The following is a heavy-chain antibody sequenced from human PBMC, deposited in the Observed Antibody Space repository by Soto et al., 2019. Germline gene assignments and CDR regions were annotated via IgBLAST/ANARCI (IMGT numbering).Heavy chain of an antibody. CDR2: IIPILGIA. Sequence: QVQLVQSGAEVKKPGSSVKVSCKASGGTFSSYTISWVRQAPGQGLEWMGRIIPILGIANYAQKFQGRVTNTADKSTSTAYMELSSLRSEDTAVYYCASDQHCSSTSCSRTYYYYGMDVWGQGTTVTVSS. V-gene: IGHV1-69*02. CDR3: ASDQHCSSTSCSRTYYYYGMDV. D-gene: IGHD2-2*01. J-gene: IGHJ6*02. CDR1: GGTFSSYT.